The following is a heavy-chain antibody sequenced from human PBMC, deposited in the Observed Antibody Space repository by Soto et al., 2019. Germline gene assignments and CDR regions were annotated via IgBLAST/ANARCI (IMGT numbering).Heavy chain of an antibody. CDR3: ATGGSGFLPDY. CDR1: GGTFSSYA. V-gene: IGHV1-24*01. CDR2: FDPEDGET. D-gene: IGHD6-19*01. Sequence: GASVKVSCKASGGTFSSYAISWVRQAPGKGLEWMGGFDPEDGETIYAQKFQGRVTMTEDTSTDTAYMELSSLRSEDTAVYYCATGGSGFLPDYWGQGTLVTVSS. J-gene: IGHJ4*02.